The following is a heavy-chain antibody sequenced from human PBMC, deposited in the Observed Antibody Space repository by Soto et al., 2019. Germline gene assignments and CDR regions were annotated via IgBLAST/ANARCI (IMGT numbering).Heavy chain of an antibody. Sequence: PSETLSLTCAVYGGSFSGYYWTWIRQPPGTGLEWIGEINHSGSTNYNPSLKSRVTISVDTSKNQFSLKLTSVTAADTAVYYCARDKITGLGDYWGLGTLVTVS. CDR2: INHSGST. J-gene: IGHJ4*02. CDR3: ARDKITGLGDY. D-gene: IGHD2-8*02. V-gene: IGHV4-34*01. CDR1: GGSFSGYY.